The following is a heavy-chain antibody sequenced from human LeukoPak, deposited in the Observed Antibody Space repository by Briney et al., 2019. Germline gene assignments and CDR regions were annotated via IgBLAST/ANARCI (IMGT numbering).Heavy chain of an antibody. CDR1: GLTFSSYG. J-gene: IGHJ4*02. CDR2: ISYDGSNK. Sequence: GRSLRLSCAASGLTFSSYGMHWVRQAPGKGLEWVAVISYDGSNKYYADSVKGRFTISRDNSKNTLSLQMNSLRAEDTALYYCAKGAPVPATMQGSFDYWGQGTLVTVSS. V-gene: IGHV3-30*18. D-gene: IGHD2-2*01. CDR3: AKGAPVPATMQGSFDY.